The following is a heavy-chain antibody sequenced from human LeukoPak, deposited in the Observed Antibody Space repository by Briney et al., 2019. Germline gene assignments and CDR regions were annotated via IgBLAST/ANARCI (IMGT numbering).Heavy chain of an antibody. V-gene: IGHV1-2*02. Sequence: GASVKVSCKASGYTFAEYYMHWVRQAPGQGLEWMGWIHIKSGVTKYAQKFQGRVTMTADTSISTAYMELSRLRSDDTAVYYCARGPGYSSGWYGVSGLDYWGQGTLVTVSS. J-gene: IGHJ4*02. CDR2: IHIKSGVT. CDR3: ARGPGYSSGWYGVSGLDY. D-gene: IGHD6-19*01. CDR1: GYTFAEYY.